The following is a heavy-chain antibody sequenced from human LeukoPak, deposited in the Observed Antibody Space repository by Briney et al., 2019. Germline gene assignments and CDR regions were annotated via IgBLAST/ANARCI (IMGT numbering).Heavy chain of an antibody. V-gene: IGHV1-69*04. J-gene: IGHJ4*02. CDR3: ARTLQAWYFDY. CDR1: GGTFSSYA. CDR2: IIPILGIA. Sequence: SVKVSCKASGGTFSSYAISGVRQAPGQGLEWMGRIIPILGIANYAQKFQGRVTITADKSTSTAYMELSSLRSEDTAVYYCARTLQAWYFDYWGQGTLVTVSS. D-gene: IGHD4-11*01.